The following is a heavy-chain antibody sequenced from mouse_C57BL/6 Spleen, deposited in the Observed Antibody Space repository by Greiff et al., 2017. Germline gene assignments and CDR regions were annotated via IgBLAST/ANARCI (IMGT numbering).Heavy chain of an antibody. CDR2: ISYDGSN. CDR3: ARGAGRDYFDY. D-gene: IGHD3-3*01. V-gene: IGHV3-6*01. J-gene: IGHJ2*01. Sequence: EVHLVESGPGLVKPSQSLSLTCSVTGYSITSGYYWNWIRQFPGNKLEWMGYISYDGSNNYNPSLKNRISITRDTSKNQFFLKLNSVTTEDTATYYCARGAGRDYFDYWGQGTTLTVSS. CDR1: GYSITSGYY.